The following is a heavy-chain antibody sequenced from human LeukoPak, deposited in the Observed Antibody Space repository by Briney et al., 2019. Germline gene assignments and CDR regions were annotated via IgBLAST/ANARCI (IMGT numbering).Heavy chain of an antibody. V-gene: IGHV3-21*01. CDR1: GFTFSSYS. D-gene: IGHD3-10*01. J-gene: IGHJ4*02. Sequence: GGSLRLSCAASGFTFSSYSMNWVRLAPGKGLEWVSSISSSSSYIYYADSVKGRFTISRDNAKNSLYLQMNSLRAEDTAVYYCARDEYGSGSYYLDYWGQGTLVTVSS. CDR2: ISSSSSYI. CDR3: ARDEYGSGSYYLDY.